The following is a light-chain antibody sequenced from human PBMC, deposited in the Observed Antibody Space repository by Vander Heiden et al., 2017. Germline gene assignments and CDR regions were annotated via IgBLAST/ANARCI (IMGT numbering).Light chain of an antibody. Sequence: DIQMTQSPSSLSASVGDRVTITCRASQSISNCLTWYQQKPGKAPKLLIYEASNYVGTGVPTMSGGRAAGAVSLIIISRLPDEFTATYCRQEYGYSPAFGHGTKVDIK. CDR2: EAS. CDR3: RQEYGYSPA. J-gene: IGKJ3*01. CDR1: QSISNC. V-gene: IGKV1-5*03.